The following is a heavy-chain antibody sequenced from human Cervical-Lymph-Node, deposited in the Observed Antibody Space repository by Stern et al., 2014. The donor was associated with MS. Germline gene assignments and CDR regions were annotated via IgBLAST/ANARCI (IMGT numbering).Heavy chain of an antibody. V-gene: IGHV1-69*01. CDR1: GDTFSNYA. CDR2: LIPFYGAT. J-gene: IGHJ4*02. Sequence: QVQLVQSGSEAKTPGSSVKVSCKHSGDTFSNYALSWVRQAPGQGLEWVGGLIPFYGATRYGRKFQGRVTITPEESTGTAFMELTNLTSDDTAIYYCALRRSYYVFWGQGTLITVSS. D-gene: IGHD4-11*01. CDR3: ALRRSYYVF.